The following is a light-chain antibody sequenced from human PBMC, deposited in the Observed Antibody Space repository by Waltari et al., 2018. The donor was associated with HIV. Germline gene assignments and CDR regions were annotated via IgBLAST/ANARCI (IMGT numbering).Light chain of an antibody. CDR2: DVS. Sequence: QSALTQPASVSGSPGQSITISCTGSSSDIGAYNSVSWYQQHPGKAPKLIIYDVSNRPSGVSGRFSGSKFGNTASLTISGLQAEDEADYFCKSKTSSSTPCVFGTGTKVAVL. CDR3: KSKTSSSTPCV. V-gene: IGLV2-14*03. CDR1: SSDIGAYNS. J-gene: IGLJ1*01.